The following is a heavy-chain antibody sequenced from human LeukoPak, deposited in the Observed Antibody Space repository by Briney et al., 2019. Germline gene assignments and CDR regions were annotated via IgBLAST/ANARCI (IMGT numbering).Heavy chain of an antibody. J-gene: IGHJ4*02. Sequence: ASVKVSCKASGYTFTSYGISWVRQAPGQGLEWMGWISAYNGNTNYAQKLQGRVTMTTDTSASTAYMELRSLRSDDTAVYYCARVTGAYYGSSGYLDYWGQGTLVTVSS. D-gene: IGHD3-22*01. CDR2: ISAYNGNT. V-gene: IGHV1-18*01. CDR3: ARVTGAYYGSSGYLDY. CDR1: GYTFTSYG.